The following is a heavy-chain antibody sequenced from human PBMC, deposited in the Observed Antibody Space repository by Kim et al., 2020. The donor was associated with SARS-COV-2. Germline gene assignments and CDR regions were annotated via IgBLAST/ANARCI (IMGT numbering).Heavy chain of an antibody. CDR2: GST. J-gene: IGHJ4*02. Sequence: GSTYYADSVKGRFTISRDNSKNTLYLQMNSLRAEDTAVYYCARDQGRGSYWGQGTLVTVSS. D-gene: IGHD3-16*01. CDR3: ARDQGRGSY. V-gene: IGHV3-53*01.